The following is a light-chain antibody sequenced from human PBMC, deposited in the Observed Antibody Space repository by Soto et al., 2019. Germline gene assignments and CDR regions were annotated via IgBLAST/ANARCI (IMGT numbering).Light chain of an antibody. Sequence: DIQMTQSPSSLSASVGDRVTITCRASQSISTFLNWYQQKPGKAPKRLIYGASNLESGVPSTFSGSGSGTDFTLTISSLQPEDFATYYCQQCFSTPLLTFGGGTKVEIK. V-gene: IGKV1-39*01. J-gene: IGKJ4*01. CDR3: QQCFSTPLLT. CDR2: GAS. CDR1: QSISTF.